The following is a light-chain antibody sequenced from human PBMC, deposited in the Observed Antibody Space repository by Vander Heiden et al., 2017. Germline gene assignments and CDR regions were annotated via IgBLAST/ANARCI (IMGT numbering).Light chain of an antibody. CDR3: MQALQTPRT. Sequence: DIAMTQSPLSLPVTTGEPASISCRSSQSLLYSNGYNYLEWYLQKPGQSPQLLIYLGSNRASGVPDRFSGSGSGTDFTLKISRVEAEDVGVYYCMQALQTPRTFGQGTKLEIK. CDR2: LGS. V-gene: IGKV2-28*01. J-gene: IGKJ2*01. CDR1: QSLLYSNGYNY.